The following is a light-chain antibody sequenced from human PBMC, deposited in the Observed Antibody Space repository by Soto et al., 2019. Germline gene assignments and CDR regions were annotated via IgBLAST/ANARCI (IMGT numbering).Light chain of an antibody. V-gene: IGKV2-28*01. CDR3: MQTLQSRT. Sequence: DIVMTQSPLSLPVTPGEPASISCRSSQSLLHSNGYTYLDWYLQKPGQSPQLLIYMGSNRASGVPDRFSGSGSGTDFTLKISRVGAEDVGVYYCMQTLQSRTFGGGTKVDIK. CDR2: MGS. J-gene: IGKJ4*01. CDR1: QSLLHSNGYTY.